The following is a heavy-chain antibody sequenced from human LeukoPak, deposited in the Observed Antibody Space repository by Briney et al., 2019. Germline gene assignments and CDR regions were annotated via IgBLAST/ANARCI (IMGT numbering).Heavy chain of an antibody. CDR3: AKDICGGSCYFDY. J-gene: IGHJ4*02. CDR2: ISYDGSNK. D-gene: IGHD2-15*01. CDR1: GFTFSSYA. V-gene: IGHV3-30*18. Sequence: PGGSLRLSCAASGFTFSSYAMHWVRQAPGKGLEWVAVISYDGSNKYYVDSVKGRFTISRDNSKNTLYLQMNSLRAEDTAVYYCAKDICGGSCYFDYWGQGTLVTVSS.